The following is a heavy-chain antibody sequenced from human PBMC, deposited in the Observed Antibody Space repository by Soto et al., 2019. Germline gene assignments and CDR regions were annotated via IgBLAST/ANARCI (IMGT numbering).Heavy chain of an antibody. Sequence: GGSLRLSCAASGFTFSSYGMHWVRQAPGKGLEWVAVISYDGSNKYYADSVKGRFTISRDNSKNTLYLQMNSLRAEDTAVYYCAKEKDIVVVSAGWFDPWGQGTLATVSS. V-gene: IGHV3-30*18. CDR2: ISYDGSNK. J-gene: IGHJ5*02. CDR3: AKEKDIVVVSAGWFDP. CDR1: GFTFSSYG. D-gene: IGHD2-2*01.